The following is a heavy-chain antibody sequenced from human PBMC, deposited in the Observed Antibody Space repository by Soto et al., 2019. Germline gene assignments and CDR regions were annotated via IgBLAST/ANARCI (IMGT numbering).Heavy chain of an antibody. V-gene: IGHV4-39*01. Sequence: SETLSLTSTVSGGSTSSSSYYWGWIRQPPGKGLEWIGSIYYSGSTYYNPSLKSRVTISVDTSKNQFSLKLSSVTAADTAVYYCARQDIVLMVYANDYWGQGTLVTVSS. CDR3: ARQDIVLMVYANDY. D-gene: IGHD2-8*01. CDR1: GGSTSSSSYY. CDR2: IYYSGST. J-gene: IGHJ4*02.